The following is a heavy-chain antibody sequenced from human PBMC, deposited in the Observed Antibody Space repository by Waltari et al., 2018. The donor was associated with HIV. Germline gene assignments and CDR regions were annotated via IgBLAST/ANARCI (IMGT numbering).Heavy chain of an antibody. CDR3: ARVRPSGDFWSGSDMDV. J-gene: IGHJ6*02. V-gene: IGHV4-4*07. Sequence: QVQLQESGPGLVKPSATLSLTCTVSGGSISSYSWSWIRQPAGKGLEWIGRIDTSGSTNYNPSLKSRVTMSVDTSKNQFSLKLSSVTAADTAVYYCARVRPSGDFWSGSDMDVWGQGTTVTVSS. CDR2: IDTSGST. CDR1: GGSISSYS. D-gene: IGHD3-3*01.